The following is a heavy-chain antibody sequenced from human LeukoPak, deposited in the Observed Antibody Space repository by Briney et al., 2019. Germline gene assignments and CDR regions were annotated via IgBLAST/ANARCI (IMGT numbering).Heavy chain of an antibody. CDR3: ARGTPSGWYGAVY. Sequence: GASVKVSCKASGFTLTSSAMQWVRQARGQRLEWIGWIVVGSGNTNYAQKFQERVTITRDMSTSTAYMELSSLRSEDTAVYYCARGTPSGWYGAVYWGQGTLVTVSS. CDR1: GFTLTSSA. J-gene: IGHJ4*02. V-gene: IGHV1-58*02. D-gene: IGHD6-19*01. CDR2: IVVGSGNT.